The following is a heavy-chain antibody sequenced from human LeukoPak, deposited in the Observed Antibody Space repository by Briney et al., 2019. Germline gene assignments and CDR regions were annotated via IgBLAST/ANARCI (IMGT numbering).Heavy chain of an antibody. CDR2: IIPILGIA. CDR3: ASSCSSTSCYGWFDP. J-gene: IGHJ5*02. Sequence: SVKVSCKASGGTFSSYAISWVRQAPGQGLEWMGRIIPILGIANYAQKFQGRVTITADKSTSTAYMELSSLRSEDTAVYYCASSCSSTSCYGWFDPWGQGTLVTVSS. CDR1: GGTFSSYA. V-gene: IGHV1-69*04. D-gene: IGHD2-2*01.